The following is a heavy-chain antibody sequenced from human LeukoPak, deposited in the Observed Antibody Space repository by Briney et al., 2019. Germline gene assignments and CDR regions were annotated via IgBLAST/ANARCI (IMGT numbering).Heavy chain of an antibody. J-gene: IGHJ4*02. Sequence: SETLSLTCTVSGGSISSRSYYWGWIRQPPGKGLEWIGIIYYSGSTYSNPSLRSRVTISVDTSKNQFSLKLSSVTTADTAVYYCARSVSYSSSWPQDYWGQGTLVTVSS. V-gene: IGHV4-39*07. CDR3: ARSVSYSSSWPQDY. D-gene: IGHD6-13*01. CDR1: GGSISSRSYY. CDR2: IYYSGST.